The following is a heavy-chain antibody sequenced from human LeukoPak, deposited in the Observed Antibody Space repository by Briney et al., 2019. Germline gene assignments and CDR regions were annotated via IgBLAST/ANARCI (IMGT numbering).Heavy chain of an antibody. J-gene: IGHJ6*03. Sequence: ASVMVSCKASGYTFTSYDISWVRHAPGQGLEWMGGIIPIFGTANYAQKFQGRVTITTDESTSTAYMELSSLRSEDTAVYYCARGGRGRYYYYYYMDVWGKGTTVTVSS. CDR3: ARGGRGRYYYYYYMDV. CDR1: GYTFTSYD. CDR2: IIPIFGTA. V-gene: IGHV1-69*05. D-gene: IGHD3-10*01.